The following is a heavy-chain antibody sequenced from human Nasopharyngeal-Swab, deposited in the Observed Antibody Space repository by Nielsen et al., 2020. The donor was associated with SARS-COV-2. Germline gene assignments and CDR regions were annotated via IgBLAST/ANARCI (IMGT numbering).Heavy chain of an antibody. V-gene: IGHV4-30-4*01. CDR3: AREGNCSGGSCYSYFDY. D-gene: IGHD2-15*01. J-gene: IGHJ4*02. Sequence: RQAPGKGLEWIGYIYYSGSTYYNPSLKSRVTISVDTSKNQFSLKLSSVTAADTAVYYCAREGNCSGGSCYSYFDYWGQGTLVTASS. CDR2: IYYSGST.